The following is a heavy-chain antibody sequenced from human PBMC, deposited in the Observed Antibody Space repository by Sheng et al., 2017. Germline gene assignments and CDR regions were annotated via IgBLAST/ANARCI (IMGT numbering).Heavy chain of an antibody. CDR3: AREGGIVGATNMYAFDI. CDR1: GGTFSSYA. CDR2: IIPIFGTA. J-gene: IGHJ3*02. V-gene: IGHV1-69*13. Sequence: QVQLVQSGAEVKKPGSSVKVSCKASGGTFSSYAISWVRQAPGQGLEWMGGIIPIFGTANYAQKFQGRVTITADESTSTAYMELSSLRSEDTAVYYCAREGGIVGATNMYAFDIWGQGTMVTVSS. D-gene: IGHD1-26*01.